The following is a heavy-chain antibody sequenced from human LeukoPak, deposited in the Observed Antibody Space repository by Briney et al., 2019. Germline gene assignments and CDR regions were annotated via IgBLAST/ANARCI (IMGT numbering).Heavy chain of an antibody. CDR3: ARDASSGWYPSYFDY. D-gene: IGHD6-19*01. Sequence: PGGSLRLSCAASGFSVTSDYMSWVRQAPGKGLEWVSVIYRGDGTYYADSVKGRFTISRDDAKNSLYLQMNSLRAEDTAVYYCARDASSGWYPSYFDYWGQGTLVTVSS. CDR2: IYRGDGT. CDR1: GFSVTSDY. V-gene: IGHV3-53*01. J-gene: IGHJ4*02.